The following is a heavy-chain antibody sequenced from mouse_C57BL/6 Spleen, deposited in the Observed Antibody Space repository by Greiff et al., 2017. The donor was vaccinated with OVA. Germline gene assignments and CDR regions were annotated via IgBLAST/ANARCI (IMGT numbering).Heavy chain of an antibody. V-gene: IGHV1-22*01. CDR2: INPNNGGT. CDR1: GYTFTDYN. J-gene: IGHJ3*01. D-gene: IGHD4-1*01. CDR3: ARSGLTGTGFAY. Sequence: VQLQQSGPELVKPGASVKMSCKASGYTFTDYNMHWVKQSHGKSLEWIGYINPNNGGTSYNQKFKGKATLTVNKSSSTAYMELRSLTSEDSAVYYCARSGLTGTGFAYWGQGTLVTVSA.